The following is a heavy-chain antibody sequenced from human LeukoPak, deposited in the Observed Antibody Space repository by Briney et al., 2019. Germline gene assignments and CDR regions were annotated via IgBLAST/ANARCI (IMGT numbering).Heavy chain of an antibody. J-gene: IGHJ6*03. Sequence: GGSLRLSCVGSGFTFSRHAMSWVRQAPGKGLEWVSSISASGGNTYYADSVKGRSTISRDNSKNTLFLQMNSLRAEDTALYYCAKDVRDGYNYGYYYHYMDVWGKGTTVTVS. V-gene: IGHV3-23*01. CDR2: ISASGGNT. D-gene: IGHD5-24*01. CDR3: AKDVRDGYNYGYYYHYMDV. CDR1: GFTFSRHA.